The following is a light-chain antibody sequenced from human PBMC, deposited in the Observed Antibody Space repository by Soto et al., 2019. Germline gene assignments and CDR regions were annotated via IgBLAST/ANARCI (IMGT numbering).Light chain of an antibody. V-gene: IGKV1-39*01. CDR1: QDISNF. CDR2: DAS. Sequence: DIQMTQSPSSLSASVGDRVTVTCQASQDISNFLNWYQQKPGRAPRLLIYDASNLETGVPSTFSGGGSGTDFTLTISSLQPEDFATYYCQQSYSSITFGQGTRLEIK. CDR3: QQSYSSIT. J-gene: IGKJ5*01.